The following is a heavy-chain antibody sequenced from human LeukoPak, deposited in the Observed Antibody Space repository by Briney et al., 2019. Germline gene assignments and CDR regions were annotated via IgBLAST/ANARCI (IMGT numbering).Heavy chain of an antibody. Sequence: PGGSLRLSCAAYGFTFINYAMHWVRQAPGKGLEWVAVISYDGFNKYYSDSVKGRFTISGDNSKNTLYLQMNSLRGEDTAVYYCARAEVLLWFGELSMEPLNDAFDIGGQGTMVAVSS. CDR3: ARAEVLLWFGELSMEPLNDAFDI. CDR1: GFTFINYA. CDR2: ISYDGFNK. D-gene: IGHD3-10*01. V-gene: IGHV3-30-3*01. J-gene: IGHJ3*02.